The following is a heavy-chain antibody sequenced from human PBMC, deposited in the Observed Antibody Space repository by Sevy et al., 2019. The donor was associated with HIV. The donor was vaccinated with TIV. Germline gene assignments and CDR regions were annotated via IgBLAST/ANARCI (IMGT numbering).Heavy chain of an antibody. CDR1: GGSISSYY. Sequence: SETLSLTCTVSGGSISSYYWSWIRQPPGKGLEWIGYIYYSGSTNYNPSLKSRVTISVDTSKNQFSLKLSSVTAADTAVYYCAREGRRGGYDGSGSPFDYWGQGTLVTVSS. J-gene: IGHJ4*02. CDR3: AREGRRGGYDGSGSPFDY. D-gene: IGHD3-10*01. V-gene: IGHV4-59*01. CDR2: IYYSGST.